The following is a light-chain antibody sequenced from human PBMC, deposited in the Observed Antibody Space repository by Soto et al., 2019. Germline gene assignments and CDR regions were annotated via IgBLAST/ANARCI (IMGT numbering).Light chain of an antibody. CDR3: QQSYSSPYT. CDR2: AAS. Sequence: DIQMTQSPSSLSASVGERVTITCRATQSINTYLNWYQQKPGIAPNLLIYAASSLRSGVPSRFSGSGSGTDFTLTISSLQPEDFATYYCQQSYSSPYTFGQGTNLDIK. J-gene: IGKJ2*01. V-gene: IGKV1-39*01. CDR1: QSINTY.